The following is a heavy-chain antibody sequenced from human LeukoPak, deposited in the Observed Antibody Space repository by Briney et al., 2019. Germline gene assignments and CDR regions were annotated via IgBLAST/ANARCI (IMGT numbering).Heavy chain of an antibody. D-gene: IGHD1-26*01. V-gene: IGHV4-4*07. Sequence: ETLSLTCTVSGGSISSYYWSWIRQPAGKGLEWIGRIYTSGSTNYNPSLKSRVTMSVDTSKNQFSLKLSSVTAADTAVYYCARGGNYWPQWWFDPWGRGTLVSVSS. CDR3: ARGGNYWPQWWFDP. CDR1: GGSISSYY. CDR2: IYTSGST. J-gene: IGHJ5*02.